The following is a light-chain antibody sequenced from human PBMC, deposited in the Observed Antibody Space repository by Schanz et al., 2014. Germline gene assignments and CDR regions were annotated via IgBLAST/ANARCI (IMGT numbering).Light chain of an antibody. V-gene: IGLV2-23*01. Sequence: QSVLTQPASVSGSPGQSITISCTGTSSDVGSYNLVSWYQQHPGKAPKLMIYEGSKRPSGVSNRFSGSKSGNTASLTISGLQAEDEADYYCCSYAGGYTWFFGGGTKLTVL. J-gene: IGLJ2*01. CDR1: SSDVGSYNL. CDR2: EGS. CDR3: CSYAGGYTWF.